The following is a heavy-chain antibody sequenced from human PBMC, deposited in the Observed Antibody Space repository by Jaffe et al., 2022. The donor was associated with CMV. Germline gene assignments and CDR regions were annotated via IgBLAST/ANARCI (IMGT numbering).Heavy chain of an antibody. CDR3: TIIRYCSGGSCYGLDP. D-gene: IGHD2-15*01. CDR1: GFTFSNAW. CDR2: IKSKTDGGTT. V-gene: IGHV3-15*01. Sequence: EVQLVESGGGLVKPGGSLRLSCAASGFTFSNAWMSWVRQAPGKGLEWVGRIKSKTDGGTTDYAAPVKGRFTISRDDSKNTLYLQMNSLKTEDTAVYYCTIIRYCSGGSCYGLDPWGQGTLVTVSS. J-gene: IGHJ5*02.